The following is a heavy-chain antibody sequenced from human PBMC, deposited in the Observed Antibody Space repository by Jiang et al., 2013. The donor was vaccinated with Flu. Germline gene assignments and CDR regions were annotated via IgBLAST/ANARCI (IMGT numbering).Heavy chain of an antibody. D-gene: IGHD1-7*01. J-gene: IGHJ2*01. CDR1: TFTFSTYE. CDR3: ARMNYWNYGSSWYFDL. CDR2: ISGTGNTI. V-gene: IGHV3-48*03. Sequence: VQLVESGGGLVQPGGSLRLSCAASTFTFSTYELNWVRQAPGKGLEWVSYISGTGNTIYYANSVKGRFTISRDNAKNSLYLQMNSLSAEDTAVYYCARMNYWNYGSSWYFDLWGRGTLVTVSS.